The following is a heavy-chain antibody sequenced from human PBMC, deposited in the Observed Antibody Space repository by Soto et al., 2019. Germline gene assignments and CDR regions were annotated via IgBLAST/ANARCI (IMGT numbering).Heavy chain of an antibody. V-gene: IGHV5-51*01. Sequence: GESLKISCKGSGYSFTSYWIGWVRQMPGKGLEWMGITYPGDSDTRYSPSFQGQVTISADKSISTAYLQWSSLKASDTAMYYCARAYCSSTSCYSYYFDYCGEGPLFTVS. CDR2: TYPGDSDT. J-gene: IGHJ4*02. D-gene: IGHD2-2*01. CDR1: GYSFTSYW. CDR3: ARAYCSSTSCYSYYFDY.